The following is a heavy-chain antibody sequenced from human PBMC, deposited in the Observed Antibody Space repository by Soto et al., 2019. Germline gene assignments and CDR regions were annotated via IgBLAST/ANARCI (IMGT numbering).Heavy chain of an antibody. CDR2: IYYSGST. V-gene: IGHV4-30-4*08. Sequence: PSETLSLTCTVSGGSISSGPYSWGWIRQPPGKGLEWIGYIYYSGSTYYNPSLKSRVTISVDTSKNQFSLKLSSVTAADTAVYYCAVSIGARYFDYWGQGTLVTVSS. D-gene: IGHD6-6*01. J-gene: IGHJ4*02. CDR3: AVSIGARYFDY. CDR1: GGSISSGPYS.